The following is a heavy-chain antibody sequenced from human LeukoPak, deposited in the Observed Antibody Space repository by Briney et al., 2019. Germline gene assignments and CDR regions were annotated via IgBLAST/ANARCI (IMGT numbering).Heavy chain of an antibody. D-gene: IGHD6-19*01. J-gene: IGHJ4*02. V-gene: IGHV3-74*01. CDR1: GFTFSTFW. CDR3: ATKQWLAPPPDS. Sequence: GGSLRLSCAASGFTFSTFWMHWVRQAPGKGLVWVSRINTDGTVTTYADSVKGRFTVFRDNADNTMFLQMNSVRDEDTAVYYCATKQWLAPPPDSWGQGTPVTVSS. CDR2: INTDGTVT.